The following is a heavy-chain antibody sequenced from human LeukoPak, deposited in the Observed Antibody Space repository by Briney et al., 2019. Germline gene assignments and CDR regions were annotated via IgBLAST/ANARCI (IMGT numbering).Heavy chain of an antibody. V-gene: IGHV3-74*01. D-gene: IGHD3-22*01. CDR1: GFTFSSYW. J-gene: IGHJ5*02. Sequence: GGSLRLSCAASGFTFSSYWMHWVRQAPGKGLVWVSRINTDGSSTNYADSVKGRFTISRDNAKNSLYLQMNSLRAEDTAVYYCARDSSGPTNWFDPWGQGTLVTVSS. CDR3: ARDSSGPTNWFDP. CDR2: INTDGSST.